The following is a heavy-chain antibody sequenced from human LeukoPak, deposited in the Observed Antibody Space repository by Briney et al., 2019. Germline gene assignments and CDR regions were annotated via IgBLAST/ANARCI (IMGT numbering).Heavy chain of an antibody. J-gene: IGHJ5*02. CDR3: TPDLPP. CDR2: IRSKIDGGTT. Sequence: GGSLRLSCAASGFTFSKYWMSWVRQAPGKGLEWVGRIRSKIDGGTTDYAAPVKGRFTISRDDSKNSLYLQMNSLKIEDTAVYYCTPDLPPWGQGTLVTVSS. V-gene: IGHV3-15*01. CDR1: GFTFSKYW.